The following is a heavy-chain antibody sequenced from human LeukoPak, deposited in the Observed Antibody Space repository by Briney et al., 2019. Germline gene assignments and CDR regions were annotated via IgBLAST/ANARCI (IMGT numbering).Heavy chain of an antibody. CDR2: IYTSGST. CDR1: GGSISSYY. Sequence: SETLSLTCTVSGGSISSYYWSWIRQPAGKGLEWIGRIYTSGSTNYNPSLKSRVTMSVDTSKNQFSLKLSSVTAADTAVYYCARTPGGEAPGWGTFDYWGQGTLVTVSS. D-gene: IGHD7-27*01. V-gene: IGHV4-4*07. J-gene: IGHJ4*02. CDR3: ARTPGGEAPGWGTFDY.